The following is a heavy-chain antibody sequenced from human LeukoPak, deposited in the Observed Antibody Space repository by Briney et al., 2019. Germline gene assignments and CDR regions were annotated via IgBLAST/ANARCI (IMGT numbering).Heavy chain of an antibody. CDR3: ARAVAGTGWFDP. CDR2: IYHSGST. Sequence: SETLSLTCTVSGGSISSGGYYWSWIRQPPGKGLEWIGYIYHSGSTYYNPSLKSRVTISVDRSKNQFSLKLSSVTAADTAVYYCARAVAGTGWFDPWGQGTLVTVSS. CDR1: GGSISSGGYY. D-gene: IGHD6-19*01. V-gene: IGHV4-30-2*01. J-gene: IGHJ5*02.